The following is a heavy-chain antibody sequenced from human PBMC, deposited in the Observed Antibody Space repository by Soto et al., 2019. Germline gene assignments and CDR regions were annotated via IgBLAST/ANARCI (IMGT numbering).Heavy chain of an antibody. Sequence: QVQLVESGGGVVQPGRYLRLSCAASGFTFSSYGMHWVRPAPGKGLEWVAVIWYDGNDKYYADFVKGRFTISRDNAKNTVSLQMNSLRAEDTAVYYWARDRHSSSSGYFEYWVQGSLVTVSS. CDR2: IWYDGNDK. CDR3: ARDRHSSSSGYFEY. CDR1: GFTFSSYG. V-gene: IGHV3-33*01. J-gene: IGHJ4*02. D-gene: IGHD6-6*01.